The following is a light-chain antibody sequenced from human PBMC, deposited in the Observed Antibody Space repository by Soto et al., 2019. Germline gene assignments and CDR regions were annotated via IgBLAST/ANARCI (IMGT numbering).Light chain of an antibody. Sequence: DIQMTQSPSSLSASVGDRVTISCRASQSISSYLNWYQQTPGKAPKLLIYAASTLQSGVPSRFSGSGSGTEFTLTISSLQPEDFATYYCQQLNSYPLTFGGGTKVDIK. CDR2: AAS. CDR3: QQLNSYPLT. V-gene: IGKV1-9*01. J-gene: IGKJ4*01. CDR1: QSISSY.